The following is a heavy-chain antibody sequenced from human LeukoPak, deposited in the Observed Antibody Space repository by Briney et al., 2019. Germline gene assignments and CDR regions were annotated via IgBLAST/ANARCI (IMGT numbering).Heavy chain of an antibody. CDR3: ARERTTMIVVVHDAFDI. D-gene: IGHD3-22*01. CDR1: GFTFSRYA. CDR2: ISYDGSNK. J-gene: IGHJ3*02. V-gene: IGHV3-30-3*01. Sequence: GRSLRLSCAASGFTFSRYAMHWVPQTPGKGLEWVAVISYDGSNKYYADSVKGRFTISRDNPKNTLYLQMNRLRAEDTAVYYCARERTTMIVVVHDAFDIWGQGTMVTVSS.